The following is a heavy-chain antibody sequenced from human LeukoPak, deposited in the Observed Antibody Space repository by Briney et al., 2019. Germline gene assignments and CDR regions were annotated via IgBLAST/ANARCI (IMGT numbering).Heavy chain of an antibody. CDR2: IRYDGSNK. J-gene: IGHJ4*02. Sequence: PGGALSLSCAASGFTFSSYGMHWVRQAPGKGVEWVAFIRYDGSNKYYADSVKGRFTISRDNSKNTLYLQMNSLRAEDTAVYYCAKGSHRAVAGTGDFDYWGQGTLVTVSS. CDR3: AKGSHRAVAGTGDFDY. D-gene: IGHD6-19*01. CDR1: GFTFSSYG. V-gene: IGHV3-30*02.